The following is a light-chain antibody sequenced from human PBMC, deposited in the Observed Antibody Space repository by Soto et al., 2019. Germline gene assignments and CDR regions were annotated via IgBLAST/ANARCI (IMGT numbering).Light chain of an antibody. J-gene: IGKJ2*01. Sequence: EIVLTQSPGTLSLSPGERATLSCRASQSVSSSYLAWYQQKPGQAPRLLIYGASSRATGIPDSFSGSGSGTDFTLSISRLEPEDFAVYYCQQYGSSPMYTFVQGTKLEIK. CDR2: GAS. CDR1: QSVSSSY. V-gene: IGKV3-20*01. CDR3: QQYGSSPMYT.